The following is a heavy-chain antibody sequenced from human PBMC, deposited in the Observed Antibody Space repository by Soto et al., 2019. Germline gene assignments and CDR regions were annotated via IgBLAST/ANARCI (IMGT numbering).Heavy chain of an antibody. CDR2: ISKSGSSI. J-gene: IGHJ4*02. CDR3: ARHQYNYGLDY. D-gene: IGHD3-10*01. Sequence: GGSLRLSCAASGFTFSDHYMHWIRQAPGKGLEWVSYISKSGSSISYADSVKGRFTISRDNAENSLYLQVNSLRAEDTAVYYCARHQYNYGLDYWGQGTLVTVSS. CDR1: GFTFSDHY. V-gene: IGHV3-11*01.